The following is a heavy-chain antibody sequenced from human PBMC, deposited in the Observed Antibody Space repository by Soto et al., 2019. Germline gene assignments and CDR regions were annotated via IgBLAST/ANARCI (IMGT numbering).Heavy chain of an antibody. D-gene: IGHD3-3*01. CDR3: ARAKYYDFWSGYFAGFDP. V-gene: IGHV3-7*01. CDR1: GFTFSSYW. Sequence: GGSLILSCAASGFTFSSYWMSWVRQAPGKGLEWVANIKQDGSEKYYVDSVKGRFTISRDNAKNSLYLQMNSLRAEDTAVYYCARAKYYDFWSGYFAGFDPWGQGTLVTVSS. CDR2: IKQDGSEK. J-gene: IGHJ5*02.